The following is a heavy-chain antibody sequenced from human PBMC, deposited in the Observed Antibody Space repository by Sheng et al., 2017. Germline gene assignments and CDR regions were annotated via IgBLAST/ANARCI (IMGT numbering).Heavy chain of an antibody. CDR3: ARENCRGGSCYFDY. V-gene: IGHV4-61*01. D-gene: IGHD2-15*01. Sequence: QVQLQESGPGLVKPSETLSLTCTVSGDYVSSGSFYCSWIRQPPGKGLEWIGYIFNSGSTNYNPSLKSRVTISVDTSQNQFSLKLSSVTAADTAVYYCARENCRGGSCYFDYWGQGTLVTVSS. J-gene: IGHJ4*02. CDR1: GDYVSSGSFY. CDR2: IFNSGST.